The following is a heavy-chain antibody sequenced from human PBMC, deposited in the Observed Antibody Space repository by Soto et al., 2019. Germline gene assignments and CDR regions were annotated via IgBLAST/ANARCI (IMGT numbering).Heavy chain of an antibody. Sequence: GESLKISCKVSGCTFTSYWISCVRQMPGKGLEWMGRIDSRDSYINYSPSFQGRVTISADKSISTAYLQSDSLRASDTAMYYCARHRGSYGFFDYWGQGTLVTAPQ. CDR2: IDSRDSYI. CDR3: ARHRGSYGFFDY. J-gene: IGHJ4*01. CDR1: GCTFTSYW. V-gene: IGHV5-10-1*01. D-gene: IGHD3-16*01.